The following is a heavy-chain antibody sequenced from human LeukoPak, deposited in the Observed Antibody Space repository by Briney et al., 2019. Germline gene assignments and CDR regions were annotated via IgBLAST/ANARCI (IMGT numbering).Heavy chain of an antibody. J-gene: IGHJ3*02. CDR1: GYSISSGYY. CDR2: IYHSGST. V-gene: IGHV4-38-2*02. Sequence: PSETLSLTCTVSGYSISSGYYWGWIRQPPGKGLEWIGSIYHSGSTYYNPSLKSRVTISVDTSKNQFSLKLSSVTAADTAVYYCARWNWNDEWTAFDIWGQGTMVTVSS. CDR3: ARWNWNDEWTAFDI. D-gene: IGHD1-1*01.